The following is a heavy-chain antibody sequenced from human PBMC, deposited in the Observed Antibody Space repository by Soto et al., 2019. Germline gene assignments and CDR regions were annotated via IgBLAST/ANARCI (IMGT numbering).Heavy chain of an antibody. CDR2: IYWDDDK. Sequence: QITLKESGPTLVKPNQPLTLTCTFSGFSLTTTGVGVAWIRHPPGKALEWLALIYWDDDKRYSPSLKSKPTITKDTSKNQVVLTMTNMDPVDTATYYCVQSRCGGDCLQSYSSHSYYGLDVWGQGTTVTVSS. J-gene: IGHJ6*02. V-gene: IGHV2-5*02. CDR1: GFSLTTTGVG. D-gene: IGHD2-21*02. CDR3: VQSRCGGDCLQSYSSHSYYGLDV.